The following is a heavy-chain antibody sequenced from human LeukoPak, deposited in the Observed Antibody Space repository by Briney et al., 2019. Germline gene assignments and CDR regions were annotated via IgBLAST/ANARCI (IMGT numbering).Heavy chain of an antibody. Sequence: GGSLRLSCAASGFTFSSYGMNWVRQAPGKGLQWVSYISSSSDTIYYADSLKGRFTISRDNAKNSLYLQMNSLRAEDTAVYYCARRLVGTPDYSDYWGQGTLVTVSS. CDR1: GFTFSSYG. V-gene: IGHV3-48*01. CDR3: ARRLVGTPDYSDY. D-gene: IGHD4-23*01. J-gene: IGHJ4*02. CDR2: ISSSSDTI.